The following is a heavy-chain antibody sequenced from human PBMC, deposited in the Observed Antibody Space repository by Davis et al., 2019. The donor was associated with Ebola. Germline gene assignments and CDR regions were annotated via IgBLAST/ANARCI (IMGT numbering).Heavy chain of an antibody. J-gene: IGHJ4*02. V-gene: IGHV1-3*01. D-gene: IGHD3-10*01. CDR2: INAGNGNT. Sequence: ASVKVSCKASGYTFTSYAMHWVRQAPGQRLEWLGWINAGNGNTKYSQKFQGRVTITRDTSASTAYMELRSLRSEDTSVYYCARDRGGDYSFDYWGQGTLVTVSS. CDR3: ARDRGGDYSFDY. CDR1: GYTFTSYA.